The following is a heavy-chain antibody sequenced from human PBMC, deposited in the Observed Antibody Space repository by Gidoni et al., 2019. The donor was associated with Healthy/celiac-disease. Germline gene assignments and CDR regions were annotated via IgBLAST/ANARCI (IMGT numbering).Heavy chain of an antibody. CDR1: GFTFSSYA. CDR3: AKDPYYDFWSSLDY. CDR2: ISGSGGST. J-gene: IGHJ4*02. D-gene: IGHD3-3*01. Sequence: EVQLLESGGGLVQPVGSLRLSCSASGFTFSSYAMSWVRQAPGKGLEGGAAISGSGGSTDYADSVKGRFTISRDNYKNTLYLQMNSLRAEDTAVYYCAKDPYYDFWSSLDYWGQGTLVTVSS. V-gene: IGHV3-23*01.